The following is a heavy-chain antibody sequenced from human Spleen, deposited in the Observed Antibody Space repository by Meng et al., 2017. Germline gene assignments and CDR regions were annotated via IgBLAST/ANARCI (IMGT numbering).Heavy chain of an antibody. D-gene: IGHD4-11*01. V-gene: IGHV4-34*01. CDR1: GGAISSYY. J-gene: IGHJ4*02. Sequence: SLPGTVTGGAISSYYWSWIRQAPGKGRERNGEINHSGSTTYNPSLTSRATISVDTSQNNLSLKLSSVTAADSAVYYCARGPTTMAHDFDYWGQGTLVTVSS. CDR2: INHSGST. CDR3: ARGPTTMAHDFDY.